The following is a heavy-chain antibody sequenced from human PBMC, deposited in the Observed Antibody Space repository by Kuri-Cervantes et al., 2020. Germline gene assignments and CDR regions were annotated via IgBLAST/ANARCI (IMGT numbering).Heavy chain of an antibody. CDR1: GGSFSGYY. D-gene: IGHD5-18*01. V-gene: IGHV4-4*07. Sequence: ESLKISCAVYGGSFSGYYWSWIRQPAGKGLEWIGRIYTSGSTNYNPSLKSRVTISADTSKNQISLKLSSVTAADTAVYYCAREGGYSNGYLKIHHWGQGTLVTVSS. J-gene: IGHJ1*01. CDR2: IYTSGST. CDR3: AREGGYSNGYLKIHH.